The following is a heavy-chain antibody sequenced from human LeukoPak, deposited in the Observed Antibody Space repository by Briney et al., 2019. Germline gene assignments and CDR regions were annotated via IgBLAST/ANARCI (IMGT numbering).Heavy chain of an antibody. Sequence: GRSLRLSCAASGFTFSRYGMHWVRQAPGKGLEWVAVISYGGSNKNYADSVKGRFTISRDNSKNTLYLQMNSLRPEDAAVYYCAKERATETRRLDYWGRGALVTVSS. J-gene: IGHJ4*02. CDR2: ISYGGSNK. CDR3: AKERATETRRLDY. CDR1: GFTFSRYG. V-gene: IGHV3-30*18.